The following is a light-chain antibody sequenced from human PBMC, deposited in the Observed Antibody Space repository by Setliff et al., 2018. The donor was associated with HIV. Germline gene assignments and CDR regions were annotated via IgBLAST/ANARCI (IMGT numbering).Light chain of an antibody. CDR2: DVS. CDR1: ISDVGGYNY. J-gene: IGLJ1*01. CDR3: CSYAATYTYI. Sequence: QSVLTQPASVSGSPGQSITISCTGTISDVGGYNYVSWYQQHPGKAPKLIIYDVSKRPSGVPDRFSGSKSGDTASLTISGLQSEDEADYYCCSYAATYTYIFGTGTKGTVL. V-gene: IGLV2-11*01.